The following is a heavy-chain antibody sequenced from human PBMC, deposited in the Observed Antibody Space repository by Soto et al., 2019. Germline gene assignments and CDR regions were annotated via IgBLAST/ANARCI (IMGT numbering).Heavy chain of an antibody. J-gene: IGHJ5*02. CDR1: GGSISSYY. CDR3: ARQGGGWSWFDP. D-gene: IGHD2-15*01. CDR2: INYSGST. V-gene: IGHV4-59*08. Sequence: QVQLQESGPGLVKPSETLSLTCTVSGGSISSYYWSWIRQPPGKGLEWIGYINYSGSTNYNPSLKSRVPISVDTSKNQFSLKLSSVTAADPAVYYCARQGGGWSWFDPWGQGTLVTVSS.